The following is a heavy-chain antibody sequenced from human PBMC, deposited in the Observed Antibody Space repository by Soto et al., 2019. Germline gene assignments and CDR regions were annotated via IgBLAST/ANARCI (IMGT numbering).Heavy chain of an antibody. V-gene: IGHV3-23*01. D-gene: IGHD3-10*01. CDR2: ISGSGGST. CDR3: AKGFTTIWFGEYLFDY. J-gene: IGHJ4*02. CDR1: GFTFSSYA. Sequence: GGSLRLSCAASGFTFSSYAMSWVRQAPGKGLEWVSAISGSGGSTYYADSVKGRFTISRDNSKNTLYLQMNSLRAEDTAVYYCAKGFTTIWFGEYLFDYWGQGTLVTVSS.